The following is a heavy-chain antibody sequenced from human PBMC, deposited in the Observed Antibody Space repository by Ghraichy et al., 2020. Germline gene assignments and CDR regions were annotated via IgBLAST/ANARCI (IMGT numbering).Heavy chain of an antibody. V-gene: IGHV7-4-1*02. J-gene: IGHJ3*02. CDR1: GYTFTNYA. CDR2: INTNTGDP. Sequence: ASVKVSCKASGYTFTNYAMNWVRQAPGQGLEWMGWINTNTGDPTYAQDFTGRFVFSLDTSVSTAYLQISSLKAEDTAVYYCVRRASRDSFDIWGQGTMVTVSS. CDR3: VRRASRDSFDI.